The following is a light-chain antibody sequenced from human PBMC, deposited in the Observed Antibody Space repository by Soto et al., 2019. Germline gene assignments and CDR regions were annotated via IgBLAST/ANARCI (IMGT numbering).Light chain of an antibody. CDR3: QQYGSSSWT. CDR1: QSVSSSY. J-gene: IGKJ1*01. V-gene: IGKV3-20*01. Sequence: EIVLTQSPVTLSLSPGERATLSCRASQSVSSSYFAWYQQRFGQAPRLLIYGASRRATGIPDRFSGSGSGTDFTLTISRLEPEDFAVYYCQQYGSSSWTFGQGTKVDIK. CDR2: GAS.